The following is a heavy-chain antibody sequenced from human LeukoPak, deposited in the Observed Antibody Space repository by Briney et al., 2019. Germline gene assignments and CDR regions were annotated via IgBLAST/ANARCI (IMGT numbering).Heavy chain of an antibody. V-gene: IGHV1-2*02. CDR3: ATRALRLGELSPLDY. J-gene: IGHJ4*02. Sequence: ASVKVSCKASGGTFSSYAISRVRQAPGQGLEWMGWINPNSGGTNYAQKFQGRVTMTRDTSISTAYMELSRLRSDDTAVYYCATRALRLGELSPLDYWGQGTLVTVSS. D-gene: IGHD3-16*02. CDR2: INPNSGGT. CDR1: GGTFSSYA.